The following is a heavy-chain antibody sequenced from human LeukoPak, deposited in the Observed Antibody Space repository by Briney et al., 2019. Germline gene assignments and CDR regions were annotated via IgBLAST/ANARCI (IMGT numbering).Heavy chain of an antibody. CDR2: ISYDGSNK. J-gene: IGHJ4*02. CDR1: GFTFSSYA. CDR3: ARDGERDRNTALDY. V-gene: IGHV3-30-3*01. D-gene: IGHD5-18*01. Sequence: GGSLRLSCAASGFTFSSYAMHWVRRAPGKGLEWVAVISYDGSNKYYADSVKGRFTISRDNSKNTLYLQMNSLRAEDTAVYYCARDGERDRNTALDYWGQGTLVTVSS.